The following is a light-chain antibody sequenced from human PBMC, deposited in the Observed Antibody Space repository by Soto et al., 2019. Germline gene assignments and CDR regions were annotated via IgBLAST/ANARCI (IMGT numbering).Light chain of an antibody. CDR1: SSNIGSNY. CDR3: AAWDDSLTGWV. J-gene: IGLJ3*02. CDR2: TNN. V-gene: IGLV1-47*02. Sequence: QSVLTQPPSASGTPGQRVTISCSGSSSNIGSNYVYWYQQLPGTAPGTAPKLLIYTNNQRPSGVPDRFSGSKSGTSASLAISGLRSEDEADYYCAAWDDSLTGWVFGGGTKLTVL.